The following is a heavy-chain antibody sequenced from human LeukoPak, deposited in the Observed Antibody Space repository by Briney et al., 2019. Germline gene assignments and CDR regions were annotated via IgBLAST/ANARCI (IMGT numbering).Heavy chain of an antibody. V-gene: IGHV3-48*01. J-gene: IGHJ3*02. Sequence: PGGSLRLSCAVSGFTFSGFWMSWSRQAPGKGLEWISYISQSSSIIFYANSVRGRFTISRDNAKTSLYLQMNSLRAEDTAVYYCARLGSHHNDRAFDIWGRGTMVTVSS. CDR1: GFTFSGFW. D-gene: IGHD3-22*01. CDR2: ISQSSSII. CDR3: ARLGSHHNDRAFDI.